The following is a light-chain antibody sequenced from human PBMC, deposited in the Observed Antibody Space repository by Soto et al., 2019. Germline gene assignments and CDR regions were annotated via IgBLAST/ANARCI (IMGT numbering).Light chain of an antibody. CDR2: GAS. J-gene: IGKJ3*01. CDR1: QSVSSN. Sequence: EIVMTQSPATLSVSPGERATLSCRASQSVSSNLAWYQQKPGQAPRLLIYGASTRATRIPARSSGSGSGTEFTLTISSLQSQHFAIYYSQQYNTWTFGPGPKWISN. V-gene: IGKV3-15*01. CDR3: QQYNTWT.